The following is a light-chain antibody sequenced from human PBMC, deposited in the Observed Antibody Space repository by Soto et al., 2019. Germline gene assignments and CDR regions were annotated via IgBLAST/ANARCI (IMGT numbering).Light chain of an antibody. Sequence: VVSTQSPDTLSLPPGERATLSCRASQSISSYLAWYQQKPGQAPRLLIYDASSRATGIPARFSGSGSGIDFTLTISSQEPEDFAVYYCQQLTDWPPQWRFGQGTKVDI. CDR1: QSISSY. V-gene: IGKV3-11*01. CDR3: QQLTDWPPQWR. CDR2: DAS. J-gene: IGKJ1*01.